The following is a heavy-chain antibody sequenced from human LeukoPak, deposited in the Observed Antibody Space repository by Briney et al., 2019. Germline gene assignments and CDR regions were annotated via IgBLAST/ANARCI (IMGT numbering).Heavy chain of an antibody. CDR3: ARHMTTANNWFDP. V-gene: IGHV1-2*02. D-gene: IGHD1-1*01. CDR2: INPKSGGT. Sequence: ASVKVSCKASGYTFTGYYMHWVRQAPGQGLEWMEWINPKSGGTNYEQKFQGRVIMTRDTSISTAYMELSRLTSDDTAVYYCARHMTTANNWFDPWGQGTLVTVSS. J-gene: IGHJ5*02. CDR1: GYTFTGYY.